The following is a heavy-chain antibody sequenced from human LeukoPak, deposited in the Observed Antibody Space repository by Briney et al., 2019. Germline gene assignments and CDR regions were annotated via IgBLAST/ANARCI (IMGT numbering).Heavy chain of an antibody. J-gene: IGHJ6*02. CDR2: INPSGGST. D-gene: IGHD3-3*01. CDR3: ARVAPLSLFGVVTTNPYYYYGMDV. V-gene: IGHV1-46*01. CDR1: GYTFTSYY. Sequence: ASVKVSCKASGYTFTSYYMHWVRQAPGQGLEWMGIINPSGGSTSYAQKFQGRVTMTRDTSTSTVYMELSSLRSEDTAVYYCARVAPLSLFGVVTTNPYYYYGMDVWGQGTTVTVSS.